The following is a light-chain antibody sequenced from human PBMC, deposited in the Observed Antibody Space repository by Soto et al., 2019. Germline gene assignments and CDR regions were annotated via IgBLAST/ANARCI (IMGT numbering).Light chain of an antibody. CDR3: QHYSTYPRT. Sequence: DLQMTQSPSTLSASVGDRVTITCRASQSVSIWLAWYQQKPGKAPNVLIYRASDLQSGVPSRFSGSGSGTEFTLTISSLQPDDFATYYCQHYSTYPRTFGQGTKVEIK. V-gene: IGKV1-5*03. J-gene: IGKJ1*01. CDR2: RAS. CDR1: QSVSIW.